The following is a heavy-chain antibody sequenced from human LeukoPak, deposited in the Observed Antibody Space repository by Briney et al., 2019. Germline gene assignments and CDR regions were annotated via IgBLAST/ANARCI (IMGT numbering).Heavy chain of an antibody. CDR3: ARHRDCSGGSCYIDY. D-gene: IGHD2-15*01. J-gene: IGHJ4*02. V-gene: IGHV4-4*07. Sequence: PSETLSLTCTVSGGSISSYYWSWIRQPAGKGLEWIGRIYTSGSTNYNPSLKSRVTMSVDTSKNQFSLKLSSVTAADTAVYYCARHRDCSGGSCYIDYWGQGTLVTVSS. CDR1: GGSISSYY. CDR2: IYTSGST.